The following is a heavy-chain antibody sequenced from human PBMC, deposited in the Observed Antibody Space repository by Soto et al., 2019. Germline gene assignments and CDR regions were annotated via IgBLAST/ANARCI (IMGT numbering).Heavy chain of an antibody. CDR3: ARGAVGAWGGRESDC. J-gene: IGHJ4*02. Sequence: QVQLVQSGAEVKKPGASVKVSCRASGYSFTSYGISWVRQAPGQGLERMGWISAYNGNTMYGEKFQGRVIMTTDTSTDTAYMELRSLRSDATAVYSWARGAVGAWGGRESDCWGQGTLVTVSS. CDR1: GYSFTSYG. D-gene: IGHD2-21*02. V-gene: IGHV1-18*01. CDR2: ISAYNGNT.